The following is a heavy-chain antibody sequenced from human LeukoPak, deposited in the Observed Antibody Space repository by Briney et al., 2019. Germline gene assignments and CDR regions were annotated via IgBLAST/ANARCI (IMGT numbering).Heavy chain of an antibody. D-gene: IGHD3-22*01. CDR3: ARAGMVQYYYDSSGYYDY. V-gene: IGHV3-30-3*01. J-gene: IGHJ4*02. Sequence: GSLRLSCAASGFTFSSYAMHWVRQAPGKGLEWVAVISYDGSNKYYADSVKGRFTISRDNSKNTLYLQMNSLRAEDTAVYYCARAGMVQYYYDSSGYYDYWGQGTLVTVSS. CDR2: ISYDGSNK. CDR1: GFTFSSYA.